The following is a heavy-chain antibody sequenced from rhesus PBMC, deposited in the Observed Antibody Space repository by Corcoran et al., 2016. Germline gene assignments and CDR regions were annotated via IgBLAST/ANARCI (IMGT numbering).Heavy chain of an antibody. J-gene: IGHJ4*01. V-gene: IGHV4-73*01. D-gene: IGHD5-42*01. CDR2: IYGDTAST. CDR1: GGSISGYHY. Sequence: QVQLQQWGEGLVKPSETLSITCAVYGGSISGYHYWSWIRKPPGKGLGWIGYIYGDTASTNNAPSLKTRVTISKDPSKSQFSMELSSLTAADTAVYYCARSRGYSGYSCFDYWGQGVLVPVSS. CDR3: ARSRGYSGYSCFDY.